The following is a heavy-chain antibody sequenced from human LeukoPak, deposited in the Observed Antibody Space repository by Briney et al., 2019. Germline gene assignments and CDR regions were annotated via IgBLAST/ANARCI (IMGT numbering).Heavy chain of an antibody. CDR1: GFSFSGYG. CDR2: IWYDGSNK. Sequence: GSLRLSCAASGFSFSGYGMHWLRQAPGKGLEWVAFIWYDGSNKNYADSVKGRFSISRDNSKNTVYLQMNSLRAEDTAIYYCANQRRDTYSLSFRYHFDYWGQGTLVAVSS. J-gene: IGHJ4*02. CDR3: ANQRRDTYSLSFRYHFDY. D-gene: IGHD3-16*02. V-gene: IGHV3-30*02.